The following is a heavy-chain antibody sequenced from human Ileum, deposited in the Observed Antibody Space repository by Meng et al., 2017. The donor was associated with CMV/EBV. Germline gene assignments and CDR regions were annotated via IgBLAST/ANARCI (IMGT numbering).Heavy chain of an antibody. CDR1: GFTFTSSW. CDR3: AKLVQVWSSNYY. D-gene: IGHD2-8*02. Sequence: GGSLRLSCAASGFTFTSSWMSWLRQVPGKGLEWVANIKPDANEKYYVDSVEGRFTISRDNAKNSLFLQMDSLRAEDSAVYYCAKLVQVWSSNYYWGRGTLVTVSS. J-gene: IGHJ4*02. CDR2: IKPDANEK. V-gene: IGHV3-7*03.